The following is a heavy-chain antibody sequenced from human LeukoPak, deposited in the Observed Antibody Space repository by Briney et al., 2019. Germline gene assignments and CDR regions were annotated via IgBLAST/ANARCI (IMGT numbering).Heavy chain of an antibody. CDR3: ARDKRVAVAGTYIYYYCMDV. J-gene: IGHJ6*03. D-gene: IGHD6-19*01. CDR2: IYISGSGST. CDR1: GGSISSYY. Sequence: SETLSLTCTVSGGSISSYYWSWIRQPAGKGLEWIGRIYISGSGSTNYNPSLKSRVTMSVDTSKNQFSLKLSSVTAADTAVYYCARDKRVAVAGTYIYYYCMDVWGNGTTVTISS. V-gene: IGHV4-4*07.